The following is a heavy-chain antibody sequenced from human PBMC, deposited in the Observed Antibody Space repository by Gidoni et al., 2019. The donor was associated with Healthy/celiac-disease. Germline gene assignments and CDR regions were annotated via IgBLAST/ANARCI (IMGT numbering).Heavy chain of an antibody. V-gene: IGHV3-48*01. CDR2: ISSSSSTI. J-gene: IGHJ6*02. CDR3: ARDYGVYGMDV. CDR1: GFTFSSYS. Sequence: EVQLVESGGGLVQPGGSLRLSCAASGFTFSSYSMNWVRQAPGKGLELVSYISSSSSTIYYADSVNGRFTISRDNAKNSLYLQMNSLRAEDTAVYYCARDYGVYGMDVWGQGTTVTVSS. D-gene: IGHD3-10*01.